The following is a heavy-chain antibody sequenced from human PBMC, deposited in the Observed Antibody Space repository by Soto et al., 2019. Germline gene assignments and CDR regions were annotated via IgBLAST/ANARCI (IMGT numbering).Heavy chain of an antibody. J-gene: IGHJ4*02. CDR2: IWYDGSNK. V-gene: IGHV3-33*01. D-gene: IGHD6-19*01. CDR1: GFTFSSYG. Sequence: PGGSLRLSCAASGFTFSSYGMHWVRQAPGKGLEWVAVIWYDGSNKYYADSVKGRFTISRDNSKNTLYLQMNSLRAEDTAVYYCARASPGVAGTLIWFDYWGQGTLVTVSS. CDR3: ARASPGVAGTLIWFDY.